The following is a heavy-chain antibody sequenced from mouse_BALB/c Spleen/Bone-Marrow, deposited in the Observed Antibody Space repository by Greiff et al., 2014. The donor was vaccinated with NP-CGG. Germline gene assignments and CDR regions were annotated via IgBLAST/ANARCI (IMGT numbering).Heavy chain of an antibody. J-gene: IGHJ4*01. CDR3: ASLFRGAMDY. CDR2: ISSGGSYT. V-gene: IGHV5-9-3*01. CDR1: GFTFSSYA. Sequence: VQLKESGGGLVKPGGPLKLSCAASGFTFSSYAMSWVRQTPGKRLEWVGTISSGGSYTYYPDSVKGRFTISRDNAKNTLYLQMSSLRSEDTAMYYCASLFRGAMDYWGQGTSVTVSS.